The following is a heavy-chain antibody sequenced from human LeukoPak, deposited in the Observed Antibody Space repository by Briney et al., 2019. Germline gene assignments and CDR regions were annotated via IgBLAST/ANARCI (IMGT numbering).Heavy chain of an antibody. D-gene: IGHD5-18*01. CDR1: GFIFSDSY. Sequence: GGSLRLSCAASGFIFSDSYMAWIRQAAGKGPEWVSYITSTSSNTMYPDSVRGRFTISRDNAKDSLYLQMNSLRVEDTAVYYCARLHGYSYGLADSWGQGTLVTVSS. V-gene: IGHV3-11*06. CDR3: ARLHGYSYGLADS. CDR2: ITSTSSNT. J-gene: IGHJ4*02.